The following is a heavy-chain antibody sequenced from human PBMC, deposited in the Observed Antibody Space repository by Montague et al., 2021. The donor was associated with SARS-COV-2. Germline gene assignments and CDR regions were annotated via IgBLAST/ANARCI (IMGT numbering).Heavy chain of an antibody. Sequence: SVKVSCKASGYTFTSYGLSWVRQAPGKGPEWVGWISVYDGKRNYQDAFQDRVTLTTDTATYTAYMELNSLRSDDTAVYFCARDGAYFVSVSYNNVDAFDLWGQGTLVTVSS. CDR1: GYTFTSYG. CDR2: ISVYDGKR. CDR3: ARDGAYFVSVSYNNVDAFDL. D-gene: IGHD3-10*01. J-gene: IGHJ3*01. V-gene: IGHV1-18*01.